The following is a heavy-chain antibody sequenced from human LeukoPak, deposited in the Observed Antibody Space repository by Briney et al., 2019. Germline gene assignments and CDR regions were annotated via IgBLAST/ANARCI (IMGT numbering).Heavy chain of an antibody. Sequence: GASVKLSCKASGGTFSSHSMSWVRQAPGQGLEWMGEIMPIFGTANYGQKLQGRVTMTRDKSTSSMYMELSSLRSEDTAVYYCARVAAEVVGLPGAIGFGWLRRDYYYMDVWGKGTTVTVSS. CDR1: GGTFSSHS. CDR2: IMPIFGTA. V-gene: IGHV1-69*05. CDR3: ARVAAEVVGLPGAIGFGWLRRDYYYMDV. J-gene: IGHJ6*03. D-gene: IGHD2-2*02.